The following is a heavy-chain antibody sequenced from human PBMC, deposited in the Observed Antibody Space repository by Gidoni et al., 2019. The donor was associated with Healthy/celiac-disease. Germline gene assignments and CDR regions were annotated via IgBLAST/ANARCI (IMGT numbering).Heavy chain of an antibody. D-gene: IGHD5-18*01. CDR2: IYYSGST. V-gene: IGHV4-39*01. CDR3: ARHWDTAMVDYYYGMDV. Sequence: QLELQESGPGLVKPSETLSLTCTVSGGSISSSSYYWGWIRQPPGKGLEWIGSIYYSGSTYYNPSLKSRVTISVETSKNQFSLKLSSVTAADTAVYYCARHWDTAMVDYYYGMDVWGQGTTVTVSS. J-gene: IGHJ6*02. CDR1: GGSISSSSYY.